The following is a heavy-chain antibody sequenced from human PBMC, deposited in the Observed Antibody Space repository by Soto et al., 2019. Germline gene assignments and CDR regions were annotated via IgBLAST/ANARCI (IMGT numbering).Heavy chain of an antibody. Sequence: SETLSPTCAVYGGSFSGYYWSWIRQPPGKGLEWIGEINHSGSTNYNPSLKSRVTISVDTSKNQFSLKLSSVTAADTAVYYCARDPFYYDSSGYYGYWGQGTLVTVSS. V-gene: IGHV4-34*01. CDR2: INHSGST. CDR1: GGSFSGYY. D-gene: IGHD3-22*01. J-gene: IGHJ4*02. CDR3: ARDPFYYDSSGYYGY.